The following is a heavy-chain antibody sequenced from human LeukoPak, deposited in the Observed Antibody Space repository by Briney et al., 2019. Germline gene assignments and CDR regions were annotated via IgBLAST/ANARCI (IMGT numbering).Heavy chain of an antibody. V-gene: IGHV4-59*08. CDR3: ARQDSGTYLNPLDI. Sequence: PSETLSLTCTVSGGSISSFHWSWIRQPPGKGLEWIGYIYYTGSTNYNPSLKSRVTISVDTSKNQLSLKLRSVTAADTAVYYCARQDSGTYLNPLDIWGQGTVVTVSS. CDR2: IYYTGST. J-gene: IGHJ3*02. D-gene: IGHD1-26*01. CDR1: GGSISSFH.